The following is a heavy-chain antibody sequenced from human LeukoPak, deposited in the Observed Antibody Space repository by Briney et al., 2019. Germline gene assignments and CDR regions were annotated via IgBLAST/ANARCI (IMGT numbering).Heavy chain of an antibody. Sequence: ASVKVSCKASGYTFTSYGISWVRQAPGQGLEWMGWISAYNGNTNYAQKLQGRVTMTTGTSTSTAYMELRSLRSDDTAVYYCARDVGSRDIDWFDPWGQGTLVTVSS. CDR1: GYTFTSYG. D-gene: IGHD5-12*01. V-gene: IGHV1-18*01. J-gene: IGHJ5*02. CDR3: ARDVGSRDIDWFDP. CDR2: ISAYNGNT.